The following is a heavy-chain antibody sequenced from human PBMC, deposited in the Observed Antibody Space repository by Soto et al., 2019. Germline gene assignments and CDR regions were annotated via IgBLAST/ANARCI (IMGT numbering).Heavy chain of an antibody. V-gene: IGHV3-48*02. J-gene: IGHJ4*02. CDR3: ARETPSFDS. Sequence: QLVESGGGLVQPGGSLRLSCAASGFTFSDYPMNWVRQAPGKGLEWVSSIRTISSAIYFADSARGRFTISRDNARNSLYLQMTSLRDEDTAVYYCARETPSFDSWGQGTLVTVSS. CDR1: GFTFSDYP. CDR2: IRTISSAI. D-gene: IGHD2-15*01.